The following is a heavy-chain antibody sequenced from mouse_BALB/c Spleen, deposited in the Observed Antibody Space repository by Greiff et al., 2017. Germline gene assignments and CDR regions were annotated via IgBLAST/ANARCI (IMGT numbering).Heavy chain of an antibody. CDR3: ARGGLRLHWYFDV. J-gene: IGHJ1*01. D-gene: IGHD1-2*01. CDR1: GFNIKDTY. V-gene: IGHV14-3*02. CDR2: IDPANGNT. Sequence: VQLQQSGAELVKPGASVKLSCTASGFNIKDTYMHWVKQRPEQGLEWIGRIDPANGNTKYDPKFQGKATITADTSSNTAYLQLSSLTSEDTAVYYCARGGLRLHWYFDVWGAGTTVTVSS.